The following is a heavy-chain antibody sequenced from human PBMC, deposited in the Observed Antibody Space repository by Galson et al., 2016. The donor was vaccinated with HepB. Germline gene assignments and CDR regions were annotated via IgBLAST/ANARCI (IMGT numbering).Heavy chain of an antibody. D-gene: IGHD2-15*01. V-gene: IGHV3-13*05. Sequence: SLRLSCAASGFTFSRYDMHWVRQATGKGLEWVSVFGPVTDPYYPGSAKGRFTISREKAKNSLYLQMNSLRAREAALYYCADFPSACSVNSCHFDYWGQGTLVTVSS. J-gene: IGHJ4*02. CDR2: FGPVTDP. CDR3: ADFPSACSVNSCHFDY. CDR1: GFTFSRYD.